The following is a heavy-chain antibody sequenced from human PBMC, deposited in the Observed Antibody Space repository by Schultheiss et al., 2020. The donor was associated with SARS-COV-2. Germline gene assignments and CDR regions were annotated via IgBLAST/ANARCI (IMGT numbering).Heavy chain of an antibody. D-gene: IGHD1-26*01. CDR2: INHSGST. Sequence: SETLSLTCAVYGGSFSGYYWSWIRQPPGKGLEWIGEINHSGSTNYNPSLKSRVTISVDTSKNQFSLKLSSVTAADTAVYYCARDRGLQDGGSYYGDYYYGMDVWGQGTTVTVSS. CDR3: ARDRGLQDGGSYYGDYYYGMDV. CDR1: GGSFSGYY. V-gene: IGHV4-34*01. J-gene: IGHJ6*02.